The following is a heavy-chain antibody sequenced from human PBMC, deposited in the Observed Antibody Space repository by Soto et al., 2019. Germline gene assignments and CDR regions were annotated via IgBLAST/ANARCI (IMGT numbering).Heavy chain of an antibody. CDR1: GYIVTTHR. J-gene: IGHJ4*02. V-gene: IGHV1-3*01. CDR2: INAANGYT. Sequence: VKVSCNASGYIVTTHRMHWVRHAPGQRLELMGWINAANGYTKFSQKFQGRVTITRDTSANIASMELSRLTSEHTPLYFCAREKREATGYYDYWGQGTLLTVSS. CDR3: AREKREATGYYDY. D-gene: IGHD1-1*01.